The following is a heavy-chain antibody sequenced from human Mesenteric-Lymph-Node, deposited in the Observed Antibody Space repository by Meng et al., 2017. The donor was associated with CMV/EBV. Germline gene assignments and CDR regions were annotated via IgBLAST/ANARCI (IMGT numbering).Heavy chain of an antibody. CDR1: FTSYA. D-gene: IGHD3-10*01. CDR2: LNAGHGPT. V-gene: IGHV1-3*01. J-gene: IGHJ2*01. CDR3: ARPYYYGSGSYYMAGYFDL. Sequence: FTSYAMHWVRPAPGPRLEWLGWLNAGHGPTTYSQQFPGRVPITRDTSASTAYMELSSLRSEDTAVYYCARPYYYGSGSYYMAGYFDLWGRGTLVTVSS.